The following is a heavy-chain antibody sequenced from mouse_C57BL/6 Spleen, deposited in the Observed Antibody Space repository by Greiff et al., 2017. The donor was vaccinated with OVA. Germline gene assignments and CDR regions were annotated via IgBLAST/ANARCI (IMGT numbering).Heavy chain of an antibody. CDR2: INPNYGTT. V-gene: IGHV1-39*01. D-gene: IGHD1-1*01. J-gene: IGHJ1*03. CDR3: ARRDYGGGDWYFDV. CDR1: GYSFTDYN. Sequence: VQLKESGPELVKPGASVKISCKASGYSFTDYNMNWVKQSNGKSLEWIGVINPNYGTTSYNQKFKGKATLTVDQSSSTAYMQLNSLTSEDSAVYYCARRDYGGGDWYFDVWGTGTTVTVSS.